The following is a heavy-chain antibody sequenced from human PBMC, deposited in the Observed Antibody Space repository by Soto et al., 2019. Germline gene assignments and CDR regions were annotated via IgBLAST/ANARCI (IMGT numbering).Heavy chain of an antibody. J-gene: IGHJ4*02. CDR1: GYTFTGYY. D-gene: IGHD6-13*01. V-gene: IGHV1-2*02. CDR2: INPNSGGT. CDR3: ARVFLLRQQLVNFDY. Sequence: ASVRASCKASGYTFTGYYMHWVRQAPGQGLEWMGWINPNSGGTNYAQKFQGRVTMTRDTSISTAYMELSRLRSDDTAVYYCARVFLLRQQLVNFDYWGQGTLVTSPQ.